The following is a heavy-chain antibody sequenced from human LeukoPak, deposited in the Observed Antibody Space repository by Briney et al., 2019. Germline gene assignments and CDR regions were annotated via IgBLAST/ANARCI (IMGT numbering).Heavy chain of an antibody. D-gene: IGHD3-22*01. J-gene: IGHJ5*02. CDR1: GGTFSSYA. CDR3: ARLGRYYYDSSGYYEWFDP. Sequence: ASVKVSCKASGGTFSSYAISWVRQAPGQGLEWTGIINPSGGSTSYAQKFQGRVTMTRDTSTSTVYMELSSLRSEDTAVYYCARLGRYYYDSSGYYEWFDPWGQGTLVTVSS. CDR2: INPSGGST. V-gene: IGHV1-46*01.